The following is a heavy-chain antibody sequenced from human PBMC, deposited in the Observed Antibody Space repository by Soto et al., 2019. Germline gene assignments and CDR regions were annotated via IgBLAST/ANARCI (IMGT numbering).Heavy chain of an antibody. CDR2: IYPGDSDT. CDR3: AGSQFDYVWGTSGYFDS. J-gene: IGHJ4*02. Sequence: PGESLKISCKGSGYNFATHWVAWVRQMPGKGLEWMGIIYPGDSDTRYSPSFKGQVTISADESSSTAYLQWSSLKASDTAMYYCAGSQFDYVWGTSGYFDSWGQGTLVTVSS. CDR1: GYNFATHW. V-gene: IGHV5-51*01. D-gene: IGHD3-16*01.